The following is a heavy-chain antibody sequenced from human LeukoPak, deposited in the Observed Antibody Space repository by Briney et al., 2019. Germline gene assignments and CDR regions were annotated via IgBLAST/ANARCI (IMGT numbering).Heavy chain of an antibody. Sequence: SETLSLTCAVYGGSLSGYSWTWIRQPPGKGLEWIGYIYHSGSTYYNPSLKSRVTISVDRSKNQFSLKLSSVTAADTAVYYCARGTTYYDFWSGYSHWGQGTLVTVSS. J-gene: IGHJ4*02. CDR2: IYHSGST. V-gene: IGHV4-34*01. CDR3: ARGTTYYDFWSGYSH. D-gene: IGHD3-3*01. CDR1: GGSLSGYS.